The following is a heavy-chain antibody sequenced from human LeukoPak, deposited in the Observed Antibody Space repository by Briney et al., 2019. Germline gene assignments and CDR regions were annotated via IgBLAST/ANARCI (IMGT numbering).Heavy chain of an antibody. Sequence: PGGSLRLSCAASGFTFSSYEMNWVRQAPGKGLEWVSYISSSSDYIYYADSVKGRFTISRDNAKNSLYLQMKSLRAEDTAVYYCARGKTSQNIVTRKTYNWFDPWGQGTLVTVSS. CDR3: ARGKTSQNIVTRKTYNWFDP. D-gene: IGHD2/OR15-2a*01. CDR2: ISSSSDYI. J-gene: IGHJ5*02. V-gene: IGHV3-21*05. CDR1: GFTFSSYE.